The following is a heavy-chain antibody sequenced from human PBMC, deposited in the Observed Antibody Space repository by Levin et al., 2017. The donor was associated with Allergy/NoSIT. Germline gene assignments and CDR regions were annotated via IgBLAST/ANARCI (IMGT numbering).Heavy chain of an antibody. Sequence: GGSLRLSCAVSGFTFNSYAMTWVRQAPGQGLQWVSSINRDSSRIYYADSVKGRFIISRDNAKNSLYLHMNSLRGDDTAVYICTRDRLSTNYITGDFDSWGQGTLVTVSS. D-gene: IGHD3-10*01. J-gene: IGHJ4*02. CDR1: GFTFNSYA. CDR3: TRDRLSTNYITGDFDS. CDR2: INRDSSRI. V-gene: IGHV3-21*01.